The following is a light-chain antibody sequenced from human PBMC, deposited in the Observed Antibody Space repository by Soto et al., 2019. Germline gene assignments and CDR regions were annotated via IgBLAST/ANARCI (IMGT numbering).Light chain of an antibody. V-gene: IGKV1-39*01. Sequence: DLQMTQSPSSLSAYVGDRVTITCRASQNINTYLNWYQQKPGQAPQLLIFVASNLQSGVPSRFSGSESGTDFTLTISSLQPEDFATYYCQQSYSTPYTFGQGTKLEIK. CDR1: QNINTY. CDR2: VAS. J-gene: IGKJ2*01. CDR3: QQSYSTPYT.